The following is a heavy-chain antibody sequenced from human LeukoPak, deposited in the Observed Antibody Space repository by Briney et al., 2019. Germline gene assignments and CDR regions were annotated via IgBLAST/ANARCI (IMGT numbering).Heavy chain of an antibody. CDR3: ARRPYAGAFDI. V-gene: IGHV3-23*01. CDR2: IGDSGSST. D-gene: IGHD4-17*01. Sequence: GGSLRLSCAASGFTFSKYAMSWVRQVPGKGLEWVSSIGDSGSSTYYADSVKGRFIISRDNSKNTLYLQMSSLRVEDTAIYYCARRPYAGAFDIWGQGTMVTVSS. CDR1: GFTFSKYA. J-gene: IGHJ3*02.